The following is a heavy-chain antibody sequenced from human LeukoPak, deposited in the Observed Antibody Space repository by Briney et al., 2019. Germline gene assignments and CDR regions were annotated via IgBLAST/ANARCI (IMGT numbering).Heavy chain of an antibody. CDR3: ARDGGLQSHFDY. CDR2: IYHNGNS. CDR1: GDSFNEYY. J-gene: IGHJ4*02. V-gene: IGHV4-59*01. D-gene: IGHD5-24*01. Sequence: SETLPLTCSVFGDSFNEYYWNWVRQPPGKGLQWIGYIYHNGNSNYNPSLKGRLTISVDTAKNQFSLKLTSVTAADTAVYYCARDGGLQSHFDYWGQGALVTVSS.